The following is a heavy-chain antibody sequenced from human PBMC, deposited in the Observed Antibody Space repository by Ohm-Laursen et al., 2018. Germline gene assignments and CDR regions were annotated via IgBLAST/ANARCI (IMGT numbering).Heavy chain of an antibody. D-gene: IGHD1-26*01. V-gene: IGHV3-73*01. Sequence: SLRLSCAASGFTFSDSAIHWVRQASGKGLEWLGRIKSKANTYATAFAASVKGRFTISRDDSKNTAYLQMNSLKTEDTAVYFCARYSDYYYAIDVWGQGTTVTVSS. J-gene: IGHJ6*02. CDR1: GFTFSDSA. CDR3: ARYSDYYYAIDV. CDR2: IKSKANTYAT.